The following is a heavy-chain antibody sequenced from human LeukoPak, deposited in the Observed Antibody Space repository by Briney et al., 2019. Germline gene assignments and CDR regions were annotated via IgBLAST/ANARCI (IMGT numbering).Heavy chain of an antibody. CDR3: ARVILSPGYSYGLDY. J-gene: IGHJ4*02. CDR1: GFTFSSYA. CDR2: ISYDGSNK. Sequence: PGGSLRLSCAASGFTFSSYAMHWVRQAPGKGLEWVAVISYDGSNKYYADSVKGRFTISRDNSKNTFYLQMNSLRAEDTAVYYCARVILSPGYSYGLDYWGQGALLTVSS. V-gene: IGHV3-30*14. D-gene: IGHD5-18*01.